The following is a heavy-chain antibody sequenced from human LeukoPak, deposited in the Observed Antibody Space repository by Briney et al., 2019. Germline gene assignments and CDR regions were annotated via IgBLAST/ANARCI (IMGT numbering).Heavy chain of an antibody. J-gene: IGHJ6*02. CDR1: GYTFTSYG. Sequence: ASVKVSCKASGYTFTSYGISWVRQAPGQGLEWMGWISAYNGNTNYAQKLQGRVTMTTDTSTSTAYMELRSLRSDDTAVYYCARVERARSSSWYYYYYGMDVWGQGTTVTVSS. CDR3: ARVERARSSSWYYYYYGMDV. V-gene: IGHV1-18*01. CDR2: ISAYNGNT. D-gene: IGHD6-13*01.